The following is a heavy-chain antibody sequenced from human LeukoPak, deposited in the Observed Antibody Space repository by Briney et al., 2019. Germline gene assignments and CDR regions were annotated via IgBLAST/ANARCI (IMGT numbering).Heavy chain of an antibody. CDR3: AKDPNGDYIGTFDI. Sequence: GGSLRLSCAASGFIFSNFAMSWVRQAPGKGLEWVAGISGNGGSTSYADSVKGRFNISRDNSKNTLYLQMNSLRAEDTAVYFCAKDPNGDYIGTFDIWGQGTMVTVSS. J-gene: IGHJ3*02. V-gene: IGHV3-23*01. D-gene: IGHD4-17*01. CDR1: GFIFSNFA. CDR2: ISGNGGST.